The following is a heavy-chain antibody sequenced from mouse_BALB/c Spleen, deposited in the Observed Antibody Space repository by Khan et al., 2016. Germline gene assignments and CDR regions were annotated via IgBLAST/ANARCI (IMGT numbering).Heavy chain of an antibody. Sequence: QVQLKQSGTELPRPGASVKLSCKASGYTFTDYYLHWVMQRTGQGLEWIGEIFPGSGSTYYNEKFKGKAYLTADTSSSTAYMQLRSLTSEDSAVYFCARSYYGYFAMDYWGHGASVTASS. CDR3: ARSYYGYFAMDY. D-gene: IGHD1-2*01. CDR2: IFPGSGST. V-gene: IGHV1-77*01. CDR1: GYTFTDYY. J-gene: IGHJ4*01.